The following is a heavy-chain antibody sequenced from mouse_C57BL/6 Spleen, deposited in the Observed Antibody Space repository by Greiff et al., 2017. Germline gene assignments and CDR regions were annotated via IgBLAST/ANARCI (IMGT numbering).Heavy chain of an antibody. V-gene: IGHV1-82*01. CDR3: ATDGTHYFDY. D-gene: IGHD4-1*01. Sequence: QVQLKQSGPELVKPGASVKISCKASGYAFSSSWMNWVKQRPGKGLEWIGRIYPGDGDTNYNGKFKGKATLTADKSSSTAYMQLSSLTSEDSAVYFCATDGTHYFDYWGQGTTLTVSS. CDR2: IYPGDGDT. J-gene: IGHJ2*01. CDR1: GYAFSSSW.